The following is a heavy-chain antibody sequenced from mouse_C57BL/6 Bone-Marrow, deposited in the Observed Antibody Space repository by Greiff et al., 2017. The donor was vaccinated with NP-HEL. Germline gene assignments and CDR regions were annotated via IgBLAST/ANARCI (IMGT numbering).Heavy chain of an antibody. CDR1: GFTFSSYA. D-gene: IGHD1-1*01. J-gene: IGHJ4*01. CDR3: ARLYYGSSYYYAMDY. CDR2: ISDGGSYT. V-gene: IGHV5-4*01. Sequence: EVQVVESGGGLVKPGGSLKLSCAASGFTFSSYAMSWVRQTPEKRLEWVATISDGGSYTYYPDNVKGRFTISRDNAKNNLYLQMSHLKSEDTAMYYCARLYYGSSYYYAMDYWGQGTSVTVSS.